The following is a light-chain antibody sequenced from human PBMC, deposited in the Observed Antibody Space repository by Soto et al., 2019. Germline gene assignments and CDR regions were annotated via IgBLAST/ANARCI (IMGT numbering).Light chain of an antibody. CDR2: GNS. CDR1: SSNIGAGYD. J-gene: IGLJ1*01. Sequence: QLVLTQPPSVSXAPGQRVTISCTGSSSNIGAGYDVHWYQQLPGTAPKLLIYGNSNRPSGVPDRFSGSKSGTSASLAITGLQAEDEADYYCQSYDSSLSGYVFGTGTKLTVL. CDR3: QSYDSSLSGYV. V-gene: IGLV1-40*01.